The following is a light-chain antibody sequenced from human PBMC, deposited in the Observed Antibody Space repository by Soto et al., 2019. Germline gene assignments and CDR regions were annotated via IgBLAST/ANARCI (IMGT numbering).Light chain of an antibody. V-gene: IGLV2-11*01. J-gene: IGLJ1*01. Sequence: QSVLSQPRSVSGSPGQSVTISCTGTSSDVGGYNYVSWYQQHPGKAPKLMIYDVSKRPSGVPDRFSGSKSGNTASLTISGLQAEDEADYYCCSYAGSYTHYVFGTGTKLTFL. CDR3: CSYAGSYTHYV. CDR1: SSDVGGYNY. CDR2: DVS.